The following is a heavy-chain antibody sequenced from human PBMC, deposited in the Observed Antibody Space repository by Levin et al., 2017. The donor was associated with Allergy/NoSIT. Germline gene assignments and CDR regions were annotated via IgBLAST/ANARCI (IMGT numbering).Heavy chain of an antibody. CDR3: ARGPRNWGFDY. D-gene: IGHD7-27*01. Sequence: GGSLRLSCKPSGYIFTSYDINWVRQATGQGLEWMGWMNPNTGNTGYAQKFQGRVTMTRSTSISTAYMELNSLRSEDTAVYYCARGPRNWGFDYWGQGTLVSVSS. CDR2: MNPNTGNT. J-gene: IGHJ4*02. V-gene: IGHV1-8*01. CDR1: GYIFTSYD.